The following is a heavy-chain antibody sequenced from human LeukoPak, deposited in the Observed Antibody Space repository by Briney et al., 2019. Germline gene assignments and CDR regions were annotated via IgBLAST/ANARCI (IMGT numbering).Heavy chain of an antibody. D-gene: IGHD2-2*02. J-gene: IGHJ4*02. V-gene: IGHV3-23*01. Sequence: GGSLRLSCVASEFNFKFYAMSWVRQAPGKGLEWVSTISESGGSSYYANSVKGRFTISRDNSKNTVYLQMKNLRPEDTAVYFCAKAESQKGYCSSTSCYSPFDYWGQGTLVTVSS. CDR3: AKAESQKGYCSSTSCYSPFDY. CDR2: ISESGGSS. CDR1: EFNFKFYA.